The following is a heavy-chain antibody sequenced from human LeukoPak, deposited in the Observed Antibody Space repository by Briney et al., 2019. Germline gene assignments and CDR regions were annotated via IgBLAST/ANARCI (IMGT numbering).Heavy chain of an antibody. Sequence: GASVKVSCKASGYTFTSYGISWVRQAPGQGLEWMGWISAYNGNTNYAQKLQGRVTMTTDTSTSTAYMELRSLRSDDTAVYYCARAGELGVGATTGGYYGMDVWGQGTTVTVSS. CDR3: ARAGELGVGATTGGYYGMDV. D-gene: IGHD1-26*01. V-gene: IGHV1-18*01. CDR2: ISAYNGNT. J-gene: IGHJ6*02. CDR1: GYTFTSYG.